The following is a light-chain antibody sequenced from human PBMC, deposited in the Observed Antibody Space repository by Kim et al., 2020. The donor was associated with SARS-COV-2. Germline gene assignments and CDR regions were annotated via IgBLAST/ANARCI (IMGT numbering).Light chain of an antibody. V-gene: IGLV3-19*01. J-gene: IGLJ2*01. CDR3: NSRDKNKNVL. CDR2: GKN. CDR1: SLRSYY. Sequence: SSELTQDPAVSAALGQTVRITCQGDSLRSYYATWYQQKPGQAPIVVIYGKNNRPSGIPDRFSGSSSGNTASLTITGTQAGDEADYYCNSRDKNKNVLFGG.